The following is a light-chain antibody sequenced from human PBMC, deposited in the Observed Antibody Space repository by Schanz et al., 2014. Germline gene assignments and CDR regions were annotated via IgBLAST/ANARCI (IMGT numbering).Light chain of an antibody. CDR1: SSDIGSYNL. Sequence: QSVLTQPASVSGSPGQSITISCTGTSSDIGSYNLVSWYQQHPDKAPKLMIYEGSKRPSGVSNRFSGSKSGNTASLAITGLQSEDEADYYCAAWDDSLNGEVFGGGTKVTVL. V-gene: IGLV2-14*02. CDR2: EGS. CDR3: AAWDDSLNGEV. J-gene: IGLJ2*01.